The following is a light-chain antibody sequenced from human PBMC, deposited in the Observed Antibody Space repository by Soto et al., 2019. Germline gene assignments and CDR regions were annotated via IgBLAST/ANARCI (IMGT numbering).Light chain of an antibody. CDR2: GAF. CDR1: QSVSSSY. V-gene: IGKV3-20*01. CDR3: QQYADSPRT. Sequence: EIVLTQSPGTLSLSPGERATLSCRASQSVSSSYLAWYQQKPGEAHRLLIYGAFNRATGIPDRFSGSGSGTDFTLTISRLEPQDFAVYYCQQYADSPRTFGQGTKVEIK. J-gene: IGKJ1*01.